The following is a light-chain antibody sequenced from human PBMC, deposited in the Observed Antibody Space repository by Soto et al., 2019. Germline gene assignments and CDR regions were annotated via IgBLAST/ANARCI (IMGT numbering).Light chain of an antibody. CDR1: QSVSSH. V-gene: IGKV3-15*01. CDR2: GAS. Sequence: IVMTQSPATLSVSPGERATLSCRAIQSVSSHLAWYQQKPGKAHRLIIYGASTRDTGIPARFSGSGSGTEFTPTISSLKSEDFAVYYCQQYNNWPGTFGHGTKLEIK. J-gene: IGKJ2*01. CDR3: QQYNNWPGT.